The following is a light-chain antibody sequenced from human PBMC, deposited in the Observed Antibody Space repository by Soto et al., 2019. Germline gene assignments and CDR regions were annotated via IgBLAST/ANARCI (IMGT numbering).Light chain of an antibody. CDR2: YDD. CDR3: AAWDDSLNVVV. J-gene: IGLJ2*01. CDR1: SSNIGNNA. V-gene: IGLV1-36*01. Sequence: QSVLTQPPSVSDAPRHRVTISCSGSSSNIGNNAVNWYQQLPGTAPKLLIYYDDLLPSGVSDRFSGSKSGTSASLAISGLQSEDEADYYCAAWDDSLNVVVFGGGTKVTVL.